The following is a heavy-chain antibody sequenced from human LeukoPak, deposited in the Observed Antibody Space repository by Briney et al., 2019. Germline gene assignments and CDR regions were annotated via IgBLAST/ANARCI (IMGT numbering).Heavy chain of an antibody. V-gene: IGHV1-18*01. CDR1: GYTFTSYG. CDR3: ARDTYYYDSSGYYYVGSFDI. CDR2: ISAYNGNT. D-gene: IGHD3-22*01. J-gene: IGHJ3*02. Sequence: ASVKVSCKASGYTFTSYGISWVRQAPGQGLEWMGWISAYNGNTNYAQKLQGRVTMTTDTSTSTAYMELRSLRSDDTAVYYCARDTYYYDSSGYYYVGSFDIWGQGTMVTVSS.